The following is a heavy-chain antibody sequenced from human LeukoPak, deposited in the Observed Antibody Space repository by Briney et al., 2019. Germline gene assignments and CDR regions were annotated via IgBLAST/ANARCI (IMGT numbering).Heavy chain of an antibody. Sequence: GESLKTSCKGSGYSFTSYWIGWGRQIPGKGLGWVGIIYPGDSDTRYSPSFQGKVTISADKSITTAYLQWSSLKASDTAMYYCARGRGDARSGLDYWGQGTLVTVSS. CDR1: GYSFTSYW. J-gene: IGHJ4*02. CDR3: ARGRGDARSGLDY. CDR2: IYPGDSDT. V-gene: IGHV5-51*01. D-gene: IGHD2-21*02.